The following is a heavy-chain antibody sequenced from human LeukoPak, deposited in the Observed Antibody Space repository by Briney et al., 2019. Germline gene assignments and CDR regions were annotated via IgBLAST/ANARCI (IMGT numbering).Heavy chain of an antibody. V-gene: IGHV3-23*01. CDR2: ISGSGGST. CDR1: GFTFSSYG. Sequence: AGGSLRLSCAASGFTFSSYGMHWVRQPPGKGLEWVSAISGSGGSTYYADSVKGRFTISRDNSKNTLYLQMNSLRAEDTAVYYCAKLYSSSSPLDYWGQGTLVTVSS. J-gene: IGHJ4*02. CDR3: AKLYSSSSPLDY. D-gene: IGHD6-6*01.